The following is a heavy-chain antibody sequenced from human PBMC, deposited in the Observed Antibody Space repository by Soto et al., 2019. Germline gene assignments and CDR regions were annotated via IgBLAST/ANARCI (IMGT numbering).Heavy chain of an antibody. CDR1: GFTFSSYG. CDR2: ISYDGSNK. Sequence: GGSLRLSCAASGFTFSSYGMHWVRQAPGKGLEWVAVISYDGSNKYYADSVKGRFTISRDNSKNTLYLQMNSLRAEDTAVYYCAKDLKYYYGSGEGMDVWGQGTTVTVSS. D-gene: IGHD3-10*01. J-gene: IGHJ6*02. V-gene: IGHV3-30*18. CDR3: AKDLKYYYGSGEGMDV.